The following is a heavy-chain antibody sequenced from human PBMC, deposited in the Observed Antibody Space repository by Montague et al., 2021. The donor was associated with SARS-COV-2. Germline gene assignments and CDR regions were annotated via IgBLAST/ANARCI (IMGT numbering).Heavy chain of an antibody. CDR3: AREGYRSGSFYIDY. Sequence: SLRLSCAASRLAFNGYAMHWVRQAPGKGLEWLTFISHDESNHRYADSVKGRFTISRDNSKNTLYLQIDSLRPEDTAVYYCAREGYRSGSFYIDYWGQGTLVTVSS. J-gene: IGHJ4*01. V-gene: IGHV3-30*04. D-gene: IGHD1-26*01. CDR2: ISHDESNH. CDR1: RLAFNGYA.